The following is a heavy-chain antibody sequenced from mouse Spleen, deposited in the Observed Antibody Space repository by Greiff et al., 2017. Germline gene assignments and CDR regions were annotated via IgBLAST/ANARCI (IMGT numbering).Heavy chain of an antibody. Sequence: EVQLVESGPGLVKPSQSLSLTCSVTGYSITSGYYWNWIRQFPGNKLEWMGYISYDGSNNYNPSLKNRISITRDTSKNQFFLKLNSVTTEDTATYYCARKRTGVFGYWGQGTLVTVSA. V-gene: IGHV3-6*01. CDR1: GYSITSGYY. J-gene: IGHJ3*01. D-gene: IGHD4-1*01. CDR2: ISYDGSN. CDR3: ARKRTGVFGY.